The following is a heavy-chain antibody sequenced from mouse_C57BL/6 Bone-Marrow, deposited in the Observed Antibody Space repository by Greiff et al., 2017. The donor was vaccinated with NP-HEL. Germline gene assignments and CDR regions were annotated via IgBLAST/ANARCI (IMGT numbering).Heavy chain of an antibody. D-gene: IGHD1-1*01. J-gene: IGHJ4*01. CDR3: ARLRYYGSSHAMDY. V-gene: IGHV1-18*01. CDR1: GYTFTDYN. CDR2: INPNNGGT. Sequence: VQLQQSGPELVKPGASVKIPCKASGYTFTDYNMDWVKQSHGKSLEWIGDINPNNGGTIYNQKFKGKATLTVDKSSSTAYMELRSLTSEDTAVYYCARLRYYGSSHAMDYWGQGTSVTVSS.